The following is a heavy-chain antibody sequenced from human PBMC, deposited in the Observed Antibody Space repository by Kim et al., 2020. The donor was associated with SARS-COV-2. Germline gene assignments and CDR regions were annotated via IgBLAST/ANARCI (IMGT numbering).Heavy chain of an antibody. CDR1: GGSISSYY. J-gene: IGHJ1*01. CDR2: IYYSGST. CDR3: ARGAHDSSGYYYEYFRH. V-gene: IGHV4-59*01. D-gene: IGHD3-22*01. Sequence: SETLSLTCTVSGGSISSYYWSWIRQPPGKGLEWIGYIYYSGSTNYNPSLKSRVTISVDTSKNQFSLKLSSVTAADTAVYYCARGAHDSSGYYYEYFRHWGQGTLVTVSS.